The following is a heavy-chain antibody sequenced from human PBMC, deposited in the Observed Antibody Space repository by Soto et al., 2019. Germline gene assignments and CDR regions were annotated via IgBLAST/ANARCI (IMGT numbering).Heavy chain of an antibody. J-gene: IGHJ4*02. D-gene: IGHD3-16*01. CDR3: TVLQLGGNPPADY. Sequence: ASVKVSCKASGYTFNNYGITWVRQAPGQGLEWMAWISTNTGNTNYAQKIQDRVTMTTDTSTNTAYMELRSLRSEDTALYSCTVLQLGGNPPADYWGQRTLVTVSS. V-gene: IGHV1-18*01. CDR2: ISTNTGNT. CDR1: GYTFNNYG.